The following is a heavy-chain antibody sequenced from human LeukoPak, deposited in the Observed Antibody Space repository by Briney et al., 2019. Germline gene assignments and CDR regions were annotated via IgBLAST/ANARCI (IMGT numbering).Heavy chain of an antibody. CDR1: GFTFDSCT. V-gene: IGHV3-23*01. CDR2: VTASGANT. CDR3: AKRGRDIDY. D-gene: IGHD3-10*01. Sequence: GGSLRLSCAASGFTFDSCTMSRFRQAPGKGLEWVSAVTASGANTYYADSVKGRFTISRDNSKNTVYLQMNSLRAEDTALYYCAKRGRDIDYWGQGTLVTVSS. J-gene: IGHJ4*02.